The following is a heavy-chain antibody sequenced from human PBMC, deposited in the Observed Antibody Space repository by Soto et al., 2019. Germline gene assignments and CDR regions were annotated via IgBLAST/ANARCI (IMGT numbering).Heavy chain of an antibody. CDR2: IYYSGST. D-gene: IGHD5-18*01. Sequence: LETLSLTCTVSGGSTRSYYWSWIRQPPGRGLEWIGFIYYSGSTYYSLSLKSRVTISVDTSKNQFSLNLSFVTAAGTAVYYCATMGTPATGLYYFDYWGQGTLVTVSS. J-gene: IGHJ4*02. V-gene: IGHV4-59*08. CDR1: GGSTRSYY. CDR3: ATMGTPATGLYYFDY.